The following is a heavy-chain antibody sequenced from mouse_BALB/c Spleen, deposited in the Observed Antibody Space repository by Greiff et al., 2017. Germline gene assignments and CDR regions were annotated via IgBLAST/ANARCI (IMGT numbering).Heavy chain of an antibody. V-gene: IGHV2-2*02. D-gene: IGHD3-1*01. J-gene: IGHJ2*01. Sequence: VKLVESGPGLVQPSQSLSITCTASGFSFTSYGVHWVRQSPGKGLEWLGVIWSGGSTDYNAAFISRLSISNDNSKSQVFFKMNSLQANDTAIYYCARNPGVFYFDYWGQGTTLTVSA. CDR3: ARNPGVFYFDY. CDR1: GFSFTSYG. CDR2: IWSGGST.